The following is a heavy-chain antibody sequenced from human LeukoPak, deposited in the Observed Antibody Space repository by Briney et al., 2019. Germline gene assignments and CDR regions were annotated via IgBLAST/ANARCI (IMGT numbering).Heavy chain of an antibody. CDR3: ARGTYDFWSGYNWFDP. CDR2: ISSNGCST. V-gene: IGHV3-64*01. Sequence: GGSLRLSCAASGFTFSSYAMHWVRQAPGKGLEYVSAISSNGCSTYYANSVKGRFTISRDNSKNTLYLQMGSLRAEDMAVYYCARGTYDFWSGYNWFDPWGQGTLVTVSS. CDR1: GFTFSSYA. D-gene: IGHD3-3*01. J-gene: IGHJ5*02.